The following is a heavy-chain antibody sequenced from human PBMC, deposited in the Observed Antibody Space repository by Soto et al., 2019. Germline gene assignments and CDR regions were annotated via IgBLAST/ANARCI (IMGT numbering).Heavy chain of an antibody. D-gene: IGHD3-3*01. Sequence: PSETLSLTCAVSVGSISSSGSYWGWVRQPPGKGLEWIVSFYYTGGTYSTYYNPSLKSRVTISVDTSKRQFSLNLRSVTAADTSVYYCSTPAKGNYDFFSRYYALDYWIQGTLGTGS. CDR1: VGSISSSGSY. CDR3: STPAKGNYDFFSRYYALDY. J-gene: IGHJ4*02. CDR2: FYYTGGTYST. V-gene: IGHV4-39*01.